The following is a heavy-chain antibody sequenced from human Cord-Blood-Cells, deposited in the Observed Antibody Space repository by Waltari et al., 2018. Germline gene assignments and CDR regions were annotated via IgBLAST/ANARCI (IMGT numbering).Heavy chain of an antibody. CDR1: GGSISSYY. Sequence: QVQLQESGPGLGKPSETLSLTCTVSGGSISSYYWSWIRQPPGKGLEWIGYIYYSGSTNYNPSLKSRVTISVATSKNQFSLKLSSVTAADTAVYYCARDRPITGTTFGYYYYGMDVWGQGTTVTVSS. CDR2: IYYSGST. J-gene: IGHJ6*02. CDR3: ARDRPITGTTFGYYYYGMDV. V-gene: IGHV4-59*01. D-gene: IGHD1-20*01.